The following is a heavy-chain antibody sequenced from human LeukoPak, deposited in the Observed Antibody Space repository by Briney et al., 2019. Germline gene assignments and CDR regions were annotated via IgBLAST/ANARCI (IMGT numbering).Heavy chain of an antibody. D-gene: IGHD5-12*01. CDR3: AGGPQWWLRLLIEGSYFDY. V-gene: IGHV1-8*01. CDR2: VNPNSGHT. CDR1: GYTFTSYD. Sequence: GASVKVSCKASGYTFTSYDINWVRQATGQGLEWMGWVNPNSGHTGYAQKFQGRVTMTRNTSISTAYMDLSSLRSEDTAVYYCAGGPQWWLRLLIEGSYFDYWGQGTLVTVSS. J-gene: IGHJ4*02.